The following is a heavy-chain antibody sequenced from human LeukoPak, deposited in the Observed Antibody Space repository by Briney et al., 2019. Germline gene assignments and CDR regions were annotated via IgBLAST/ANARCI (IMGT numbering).Heavy chain of an antibody. CDR2: IYISGST. Sequence: SETLSLTCTVSGGSISSYYWSWLRQPAGKGLEWIGRIYISGSTNYNPSLKSRVTMSVDTSKNQFSLKLSSVTAADTAVYYCARGYSSGWYSVWFDPWGQGTLVTVSS. J-gene: IGHJ5*02. CDR1: GGSISSYY. D-gene: IGHD6-19*01. CDR3: ARGYSSGWYSVWFDP. V-gene: IGHV4-4*07.